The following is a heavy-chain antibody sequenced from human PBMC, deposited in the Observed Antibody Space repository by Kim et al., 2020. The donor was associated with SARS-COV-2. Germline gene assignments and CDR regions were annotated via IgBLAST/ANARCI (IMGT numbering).Heavy chain of an antibody. J-gene: IGHJ4*02. V-gene: IGHV4-39*02. CDR3: VKGSGYDSDY. CDR2: IYYSGKT. D-gene: IGHD5-12*01. Sequence: SETLSLTCSVSGGSISNTSSYWGWIRQPPGKGLEWIGTIYYSGKTYYNPSLKSRVTISVDTSRNQFSLTLRSVTATDTAVYYCVKGSGYDSDYWGQGTPVTVSS. CDR1: GGSISNTSSY.